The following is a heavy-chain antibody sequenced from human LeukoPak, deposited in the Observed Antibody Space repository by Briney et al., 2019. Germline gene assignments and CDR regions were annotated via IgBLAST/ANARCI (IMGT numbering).Heavy chain of an antibody. CDR3: ARKVYAASLDY. D-gene: IGHD2-8*01. CDR1: GGSFSGYY. J-gene: IGHJ4*02. CDR2: INHSGST. V-gene: IGHV4-34*01. Sequence: SETLSLTCAVYGGSFSGYYWSWIRQPPGKGLEWIGEINHSGSTNYNPSLKSRVTISVDTSRNQFSLKLSSVTAADTAVYYCARKVYAASLDYWGQGTLVTVSS.